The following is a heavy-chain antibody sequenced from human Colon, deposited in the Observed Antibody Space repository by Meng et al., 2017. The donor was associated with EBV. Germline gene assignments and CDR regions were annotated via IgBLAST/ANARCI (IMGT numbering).Heavy chain of an antibody. Sequence: PLPGSGTGLVKPSQTLSLTCTVSGGSINSGDYYWSWIRQPPGKGLEWIGYIYYTGSTYYNPSLKSRVTISMDTSKNQFSLRLSSVTAADTAVYYCARNYYFDYWGQGTLVTVSS. J-gene: IGHJ4*02. CDR3: ARNYYFDY. CDR1: GGSINSGDYY. V-gene: IGHV4-30-4*01. CDR2: IYYTGST.